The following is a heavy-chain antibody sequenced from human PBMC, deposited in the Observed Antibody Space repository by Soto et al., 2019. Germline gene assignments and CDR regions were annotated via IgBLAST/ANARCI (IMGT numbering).Heavy chain of an antibody. CDR1: GYTFTSYG. D-gene: IGHD2-2*01. V-gene: IGHV1-18*01. CDR2: ISAYNGNT. Sequence: ASVKVSCKASGYTFTSYGISWVRQAPGQGLEWMGWISAYNGNTNYAQKLQGRVTMTTDTSTSTVHMEVRSLRSDDTAAYYCARGKKLIVPAATAIYYYYGMDVWGQGTTVTVSS. CDR3: ARGKKLIVPAATAIYYYYGMDV. J-gene: IGHJ6*02.